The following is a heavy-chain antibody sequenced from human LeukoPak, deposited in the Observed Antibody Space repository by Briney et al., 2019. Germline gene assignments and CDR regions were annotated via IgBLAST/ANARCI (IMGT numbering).Heavy chain of an antibody. V-gene: IGHV4-4*02. CDR2: VFHSGSV. CDR1: GFTFSSYGM. J-gene: IGHJ4*02. Sequence: GTLRLSCAASGFTFSSYGMSWVRQPPGRGLEWTGEVFHSGSVNYNPSLESRLTVSMDKSKNLFSLKLTSVTAADTAVYYCAREIFGARAFEYWGQGILVTVSS. CDR3: AREIFGARAFEY. D-gene: IGHD3-3*01.